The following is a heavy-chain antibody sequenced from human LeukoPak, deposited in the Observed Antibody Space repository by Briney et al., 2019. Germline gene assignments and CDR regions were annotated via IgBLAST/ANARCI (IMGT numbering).Heavy chain of an antibody. V-gene: IGHV4-34*01. Sequence: SETLSLTCAVYGGSFSGYYWSWIRQPPGKGLEWIGEINHSGSTNYNPSLKSRVTISVDTSKNQFSVKLSSVTAADTAVYYCARDRNDAFDIWGQGTMVTVSS. CDR2: INHSGST. D-gene: IGHD1-14*01. CDR1: GGSFSGYY. CDR3: ARDRNDAFDI. J-gene: IGHJ3*02.